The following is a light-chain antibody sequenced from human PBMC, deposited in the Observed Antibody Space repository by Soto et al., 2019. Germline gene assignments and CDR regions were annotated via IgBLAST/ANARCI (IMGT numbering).Light chain of an antibody. V-gene: IGKV3-20*01. CDR3: QHYGNSPPLT. CDR1: QIVIRTY. J-gene: IGKJ4*01. CDR2: DAS. Sequence: EIVVTQSRVTLSLSPVERATLSCSASQIVIRTYLACYQQKPRQPPRLLIYDASSRATGIPDRFSGSGSGTDFTLTISRLEPEDFAVYYCQHYGNSPPLTFGGGTKV.